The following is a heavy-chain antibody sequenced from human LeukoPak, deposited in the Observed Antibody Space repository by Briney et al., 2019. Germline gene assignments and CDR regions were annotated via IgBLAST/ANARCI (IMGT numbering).Heavy chain of an antibody. V-gene: IGHV4-39*01. J-gene: IGHJ6*03. CDR1: GGSISSSSYY. CDR3: ARQRVGATRDYYYYMDV. CDR2: IYYSGST. D-gene: IGHD1-26*01. Sequence: SETQSLTCTVSGGSISSSSYYWGWIRQPPGKGLEWIGSIYYSGSTYYNPSLKSRVTISVDTSKNQFSLKLSSVTAADTAVYYCARQRVGATRDYYYYMDVWGKGTTVTISS.